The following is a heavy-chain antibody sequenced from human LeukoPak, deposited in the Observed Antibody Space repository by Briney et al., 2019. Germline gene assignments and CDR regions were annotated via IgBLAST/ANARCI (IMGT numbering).Heavy chain of an antibody. J-gene: IGHJ4*02. CDR3: ARGGLTSPFDY. V-gene: IGHV4-39*01. D-gene: IGHD3-3*01. CDR1: GGSITSSSYY. CDR2: IFYSGSS. Sequence: PSETLSLTCAVSGGSITSSSYYWGWIRQPPGKGLEWIGSIFYSGSSHYNPSLKSRLTISVDTSKNQFSLRLSSVTAADTAVYYCARGGLTSPFDYWGQGTLVTVSS.